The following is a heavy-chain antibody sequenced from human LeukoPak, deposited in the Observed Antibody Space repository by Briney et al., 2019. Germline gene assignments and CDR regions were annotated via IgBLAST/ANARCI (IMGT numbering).Heavy chain of an antibody. D-gene: IGHD6-6*01. J-gene: IGHJ6*02. Sequence: ASVKVSCKASGGTFSSYAIRWVRQAPGQGLEWMGGIIPIFGTANYAQKFQGRVTITADESTSTAYMELSSLRSEDTAVFYCARDSSGPPTVYYYGMDVWGQGTTVTVSS. CDR2: IIPIFGTA. V-gene: IGHV1-69*13. CDR1: GGTFSSYA. CDR3: ARDSSGPPTVYYYGMDV.